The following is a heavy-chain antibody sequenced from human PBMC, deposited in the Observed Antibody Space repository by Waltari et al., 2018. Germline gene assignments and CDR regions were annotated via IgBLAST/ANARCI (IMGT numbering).Heavy chain of an antibody. CDR3: ASQAPIAAAGPDAFDI. V-gene: IGHV3-21*01. D-gene: IGHD6-13*01. J-gene: IGHJ3*02. CDR1: GFTFSSYS. Sequence: EVQLVESGGGLVKPGGSLRLSCAASGFTFSSYSMNWVRQAPGKGLEWVSSISSSSSYIDYADSVKGRFTISRDNAKNSLYLQMNSLRAEDTAVYYCASQAPIAAAGPDAFDIWGQGTMVTVSS. CDR2: ISSSSSYI.